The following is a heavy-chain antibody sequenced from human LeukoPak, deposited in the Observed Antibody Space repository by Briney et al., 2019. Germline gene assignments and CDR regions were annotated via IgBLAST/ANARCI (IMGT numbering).Heavy chain of an antibody. V-gene: IGHV3-66*01. J-gene: IGHJ4*02. CDR2: IYRDGNA. CDR1: GFTVSSNY. CDR3: AKASAMIVVVSKHFDY. Sequence: PGGSLRLSCSASGFTVSSNYESWVRQVPGKGLEWVGVIYRDGNAYYADSVKGRFTISRDNSKNTLHLQMNSLRAEDTAVYYCAKASAMIVVVSKHFDYWGQGTLVTVSS. D-gene: IGHD3-22*01.